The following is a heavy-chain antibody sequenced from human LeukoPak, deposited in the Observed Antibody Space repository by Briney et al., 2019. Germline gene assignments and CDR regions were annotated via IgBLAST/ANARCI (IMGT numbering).Heavy chain of an antibody. CDR3: AKGLLRWYYFDY. CDR2: ISGSGGST. J-gene: IGHJ4*02. D-gene: IGHD2-15*01. V-gene: IGHV3-23*01. CDR1: GFTFSSYG. Sequence: RGSLRLSCAASGFTFSSYGMSWVRQAPGKGLEWVSAISGSGGSTYYADSVKGRFTISRDNSKNTLYLQMNSLRAEDTAVYYCAKGLLRWYYFDYWGQGTLVTVSS.